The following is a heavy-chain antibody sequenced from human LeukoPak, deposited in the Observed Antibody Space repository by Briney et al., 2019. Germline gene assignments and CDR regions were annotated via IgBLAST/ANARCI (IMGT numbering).Heavy chain of an antibody. CDR1: GFTFSNYW. CDR3: ARVGTYYSESSGYYRKYYFDY. CDR2: IKHDGTEK. V-gene: IGHV3-7*01. D-gene: IGHD3-22*01. J-gene: IGHJ4*02. Sequence: PGGSLRLSCAASGFTFSNYWMNWVRQAPGKGLEWVASIKHDGTEKNYVGSLKGRITISRDNAKNSLYLQMNSLRAEDTAVYYCARVGTYYSESSGYYRKYYFDYWGQGSLATVSS.